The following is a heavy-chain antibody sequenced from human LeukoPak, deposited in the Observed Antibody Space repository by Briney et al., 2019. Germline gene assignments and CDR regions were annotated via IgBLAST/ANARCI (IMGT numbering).Heavy chain of an antibody. CDR2: MNPNSGYT. Sequence: ASVKVSCKASGYTFTSLDINWVRQATGQGLEWMGWMNPNSGYTGYAQQFQGRVTFTRSTSISTAYMELSSLRSEDTAVYYCARGTITMIVVVRSWGQGTLVTVSS. D-gene: IGHD3-22*01. J-gene: IGHJ4*02. CDR1: GYTFTSLD. CDR3: ARGTITMIVVVRS. V-gene: IGHV1-8*03.